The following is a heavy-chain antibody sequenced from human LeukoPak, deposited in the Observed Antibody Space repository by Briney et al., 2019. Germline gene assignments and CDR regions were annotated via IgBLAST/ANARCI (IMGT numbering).Heavy chain of an antibody. V-gene: IGHV3-30*02. Sequence: GGSLRLSCAASGFTFSSYGMHWVRQAPGKGLEWVAFIRYDGNNKYYADSVKGRFTISRDNPKNTLYLQMNSLRAEDTAVYYCAKDRVSMVRGGNDDAFDIWGQGTMVTVSS. J-gene: IGHJ3*02. CDR2: IRYDGNNK. CDR1: GFTFSSYG. D-gene: IGHD3-10*01. CDR3: AKDRVSMVRGGNDDAFDI.